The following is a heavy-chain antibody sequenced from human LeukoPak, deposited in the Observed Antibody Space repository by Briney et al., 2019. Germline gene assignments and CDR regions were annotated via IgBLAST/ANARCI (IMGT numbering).Heavy chain of an antibody. D-gene: IGHD3-3*01. CDR1: GYSFTSYW. Sequence: GESLKISCKGSGYSFTSYWIGWVRQMPGKGLEWMGIIYPGDSDTRYSPSFQGQVTISADKSISTAYLQWSSLKASDTAMYYCARNYYDFWSGYYLTSRFDPWGQGTLVTASS. CDR2: IYPGDSDT. CDR3: ARNYYDFWSGYYLTSRFDP. J-gene: IGHJ5*02. V-gene: IGHV5-51*01.